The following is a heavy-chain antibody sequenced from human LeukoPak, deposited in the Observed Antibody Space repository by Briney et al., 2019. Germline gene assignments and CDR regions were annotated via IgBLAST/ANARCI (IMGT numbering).Heavy chain of an antibody. V-gene: IGHV4-31*03. Sequence: MTSETLSLTCTVSGGSLSSGSSYWSWIRQHPGKGLEWIGYIFYTGSTYYSPSLNSRINISVVTSKNQFSLQLSSVTAADTAVYYCARVGIISEPTATFYFDYWGQGTLVTVSS. D-gene: IGHD1-1*01. CDR1: GGSLSSGSSY. CDR3: ARVGIISEPTATFYFDY. J-gene: IGHJ4*02. CDR2: IFYTGST.